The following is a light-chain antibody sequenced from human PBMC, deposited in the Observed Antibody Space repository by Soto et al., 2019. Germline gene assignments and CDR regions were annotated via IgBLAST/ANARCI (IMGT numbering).Light chain of an antibody. CDR1: QDISSY. CDR2: AAA. V-gene: IGKV1-8*01. CDR3: QQYFSYPYT. Sequence: AIRMTQSPSSFSASTGDRVTITCRASQDISSYLAWYQQKVEKAPKLLIYAAATLQRGAPSRFSGSGSGTDFTLTISRLQSEDFATYYCQQYFSYPYTFGQGTKLEI. J-gene: IGKJ2*01.